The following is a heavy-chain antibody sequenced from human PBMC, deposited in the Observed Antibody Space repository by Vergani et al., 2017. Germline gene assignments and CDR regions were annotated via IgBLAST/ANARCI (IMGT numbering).Heavy chain of an antibody. Sequence: QLQLQESGSGLVKPSQTLSLTCAVSGVSISSGGYSWSWIRQPPGKGLEWIGYIYHSGSTYYNPSLKSRVTISVDRSKNQFSLKLSSVTAADTAVYYCARGRVFGVVPTTWFDPWGQGTLVTVSS. J-gene: IGHJ5*02. CDR1: GVSISSGGYS. CDR2: IYHSGST. CDR3: ARGRVFGVVPTTWFDP. V-gene: IGHV4-30-2*01. D-gene: IGHD3-3*01.